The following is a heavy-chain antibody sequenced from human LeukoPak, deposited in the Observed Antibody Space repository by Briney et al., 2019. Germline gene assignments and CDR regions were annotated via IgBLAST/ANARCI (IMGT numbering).Heavy chain of an antibody. V-gene: IGHV3-66*01. CDR2: IYSGGST. CDR1: GFTVSSNY. CDR3: ASGVPLDRPAINRRYSGYGRGNYFDY. J-gene: IGHJ4*02. Sequence: GGSLRLSCAASGFTVSSNYMSWVRQAPGKGLEWVSVIYSGGSTYYADSVKGRFTISRDNSKNTLYLQMNSLRAEDTAVYYCASGVPLDRPAINRRYSGYGRGNYFDYWGQGTLVTVSS. D-gene: IGHD5-12*01.